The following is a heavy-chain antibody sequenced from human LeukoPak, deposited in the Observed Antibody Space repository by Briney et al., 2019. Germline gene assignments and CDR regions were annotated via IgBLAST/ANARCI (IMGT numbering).Heavy chain of an antibody. D-gene: IGHD3-10*01. CDR1: GYTFTGYY. CDR3: ARVKDRISMVRGVLSPQNYYYYYMDV. J-gene: IGHJ6*03. Sequence: ASVKVSCKASGYTFTGYYMHWVRQAPGQGLEWMGWINPNSGGTNYAQNQGRVTMTRDTSISTAYMELSRLRSDDTAVYYCARVKDRISMVRGVLSPQNYYYYYMDVWGKGTTVTVSS. CDR2: INPNSGGT. V-gene: IGHV1-2*02.